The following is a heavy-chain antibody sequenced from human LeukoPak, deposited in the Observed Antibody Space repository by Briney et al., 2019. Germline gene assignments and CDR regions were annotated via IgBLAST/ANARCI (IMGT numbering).Heavy chain of an antibody. CDR2: INHSGST. J-gene: IGHJ1*01. CDR3: ARGGHSYGPQYFQH. D-gene: IGHD5-18*01. CDR1: GGSFSGYY. V-gene: IGHV4-34*01. Sequence: SETLSLTCAVYGGSFSGYYWSWIRQPPGKGLEWIGEINHSGSTNYNPSLKSRVTISVDTSKNQFSLKLSSVTAADTAVYYCARGGHSYGPQYFQHWGQGTLVTVSS.